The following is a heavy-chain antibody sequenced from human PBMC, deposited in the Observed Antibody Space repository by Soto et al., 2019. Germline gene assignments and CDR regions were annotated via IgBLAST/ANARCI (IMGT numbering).Heavy chain of an antibody. CDR1: GYTFTSYD. D-gene: IGHD6-19*01. J-gene: IGHJ5*02. CDR2: MNPNSGNT. V-gene: IGHV1-8*01. Sequence: ASVKVSCKASGYTFTSYDINWVRQATGQGLEWMGWMNPNSGNTGYAQKFQGRVTMTRNTSISTAYMELSSLRSEDTAVYYCARGSLIAVAGTLILRGSNWFDPWGQGTLVTVSS. CDR3: ARGSLIAVAGTLILRGSNWFDP.